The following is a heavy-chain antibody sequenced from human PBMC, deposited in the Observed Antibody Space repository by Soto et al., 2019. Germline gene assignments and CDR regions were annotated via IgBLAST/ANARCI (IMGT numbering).Heavy chain of an antibody. Sequence: SQTLSLTCAISGDSVSSNSAAWNWIRQSPSRGLEWLGRTYYRSKWYNDYAVSVKSRITINPDTSKNQFSLQLNSVTPEDTAVYYCAREADSSSWYSDYYYYYMDVWGKGTTVTVSS. CDR2: TYYRSKWYN. D-gene: IGHD6-13*01. CDR1: GDSVSSNSAA. V-gene: IGHV6-1*01. J-gene: IGHJ6*03. CDR3: AREADSSSWYSDYYYYYMDV.